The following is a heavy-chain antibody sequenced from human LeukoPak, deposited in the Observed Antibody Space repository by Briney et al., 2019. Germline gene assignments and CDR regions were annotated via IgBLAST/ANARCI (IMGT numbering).Heavy chain of an antibody. CDR3: ARGGNSGYAGDY. D-gene: IGHD5-12*01. CDR2: ISSSSSYL. Sequence: PGGSLRLSCAASGLTFSTYTMNWVRQAPGKGLEWVSSISSSSSYLYYADSVKGRFTISRDNAKNSLYLQMNSLRAEDTAVYYCARGGNSGYAGDYWGQGTLVTVSS. J-gene: IGHJ4*02. CDR1: GLTFSTYT. V-gene: IGHV3-21*01.